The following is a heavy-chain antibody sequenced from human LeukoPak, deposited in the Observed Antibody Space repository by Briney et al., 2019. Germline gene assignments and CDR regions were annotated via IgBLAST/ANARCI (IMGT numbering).Heavy chain of an antibody. D-gene: IGHD3-10*01. CDR3: ARDRFGDYYFDY. V-gene: IGHV3-53*01. Sequence: GGSLRLSCAASGFTVSSNYMSWVRQAPGKGLEWVSVIYSGGSTYYADSVKGRFTISRDNSKNTLYLQMNSLRAEDTAVYYYARDRFGDYYFDYWGQGTLVTVSS. CDR2: IYSGGST. J-gene: IGHJ4*02. CDR1: GFTVSSNY.